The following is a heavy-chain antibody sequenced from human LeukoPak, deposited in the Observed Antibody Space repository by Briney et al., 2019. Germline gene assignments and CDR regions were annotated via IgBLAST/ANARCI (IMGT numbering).Heavy chain of an antibody. V-gene: IGHV1-69*05. J-gene: IGHJ1*01. CDR2: IIPIFGTA. Sequence: ASVKVSCKASGGTFSRYAISWVRQAPGQGLEWMGGIIPIFGTANYAQKFQGRVTITTDESTSTAYMELSSLRSEDTAVYYCARGGYCSSTSCYRADEYFQHWGQGTLVTVSS. D-gene: IGHD2-2*02. CDR1: GGTFSRYA. CDR3: ARGGYCSSTSCYRADEYFQH.